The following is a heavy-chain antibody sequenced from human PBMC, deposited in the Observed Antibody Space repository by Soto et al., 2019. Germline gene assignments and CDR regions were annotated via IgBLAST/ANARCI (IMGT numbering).Heavy chain of an antibody. Sequence: QVHLVQSGAEVKKPGASVTVSCKASGYTFTNYYIHWVRQAPGQGLGWMGVINPSGGSTDSTPKFQDRVTMSRDTSTTTVYMELSSLRSEDTAVYYCARDHRLLWFGELLIWGQGTLVTVSS. J-gene: IGHJ4*02. CDR1: GYTFTNYY. CDR3: ARDHRLLWFGELLI. CDR2: INPSGGST. V-gene: IGHV1-46*01. D-gene: IGHD3-10*01.